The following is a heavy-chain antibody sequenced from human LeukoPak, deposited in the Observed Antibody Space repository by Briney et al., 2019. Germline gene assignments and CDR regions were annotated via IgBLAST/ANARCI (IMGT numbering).Heavy chain of an antibody. CDR2: IYYSGST. Sequence: SETLSLTCTVSGGSISSYYWSWIRQPPGKGLEWIGYIYYSGSTNYNPSLKSRVTISVDTSENQFSLKLSSVTAADTAVYYCARRDCSSTSCLGFGYYYYYMDVWGKGTTVTVSS. V-gene: IGHV4-59*01. D-gene: IGHD2-2*01. J-gene: IGHJ6*03. CDR3: ARRDCSSTSCLGFGYYYYYMDV. CDR1: GGSISSYY.